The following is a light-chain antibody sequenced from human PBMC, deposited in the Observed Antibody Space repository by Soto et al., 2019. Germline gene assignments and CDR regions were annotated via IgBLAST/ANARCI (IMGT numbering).Light chain of an antibody. CDR2: KAS. CDR3: QQYNTYPLT. V-gene: IGKV1-5*03. J-gene: IGKJ4*01. CDR1: QSISTW. Sequence: DIQMTQSPSTLSASVGDRVTFTCRASQSISTWLAWYQQKPGKAPKLLIYKASSLEGGVPSRFGGSGSGTLFNITISSLHPDDFATYYCQQYNTYPLTFGGGTTVDIK.